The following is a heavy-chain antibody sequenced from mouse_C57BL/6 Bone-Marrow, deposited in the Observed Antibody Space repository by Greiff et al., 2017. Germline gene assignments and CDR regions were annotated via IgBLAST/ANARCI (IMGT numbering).Heavy chain of an antibody. V-gene: IGHV1-72*01. D-gene: IGHD2-3*01. CDR1: GYTFTSYW. J-gene: IGHJ3*01. Sequence: QVQLQQPGAELVKPGASVKLSCKASGYTFTSYWMHWVKQRPGRGLEWIGRIDPNSGGTKYNEKFKGRATLTVDKPTSTAVMPLSSLPCEDSAVYKCTRGLLRGGFAYWGQGTLVTVAA. CDR3: TRGLLRGGFAY. CDR2: IDPNSGGT.